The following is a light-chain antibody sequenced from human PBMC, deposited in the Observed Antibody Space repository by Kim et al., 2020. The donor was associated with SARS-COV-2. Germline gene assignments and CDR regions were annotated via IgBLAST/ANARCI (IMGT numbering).Light chain of an antibody. V-gene: IGLV1-40*01. Sequence: QGVTISCTGSSSNIGAGYDLHWYQQLPGTAPKLLIDGNTNRPSGVPDRFSASRSGTSASLAITGLRAEDEAVYFCQSYDSSLSDSVFGGGTQLTVL. CDR1: SSNIGAGYD. J-gene: IGLJ3*02. CDR3: QSYDSSLSDSV. CDR2: GNT.